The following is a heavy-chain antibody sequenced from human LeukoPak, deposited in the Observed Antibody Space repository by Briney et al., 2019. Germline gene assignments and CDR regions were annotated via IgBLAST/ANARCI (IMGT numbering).Heavy chain of an antibody. CDR2: ISVSTSTI. Sequence: GGSLRLSCAASGFTFSSYSMDWVRQAPGKGLEWVSYISVSTSTIYYADSVKGRFTISRDNAKNSLYLQMNSLRDEDTAVYYCARVVYGGNLYYYYGMDVWGQGTTVTVSS. D-gene: IGHD4-23*01. J-gene: IGHJ6*02. CDR3: ARVVYGGNLYYYYGMDV. V-gene: IGHV3-48*02. CDR1: GFTFSSYS.